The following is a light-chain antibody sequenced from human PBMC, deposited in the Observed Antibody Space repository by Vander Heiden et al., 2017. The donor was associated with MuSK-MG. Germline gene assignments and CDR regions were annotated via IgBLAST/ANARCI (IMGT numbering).Light chain of an antibody. CDR2: DVS. CDR3: SSYTSSSTVV. CDR1: SRDVGGYNY. Sequence: QSALTHPASVSGSPGQSITIRCTGTSRDVGGYNYVSWYQQHPGKAPKLMSYDVSNRPPGVSNRFSGSKSGNTASLTISGLQAEDEADYYCSSYTSSSTVVFGGGTKLTVL. J-gene: IGLJ2*01. V-gene: IGLV2-14*03.